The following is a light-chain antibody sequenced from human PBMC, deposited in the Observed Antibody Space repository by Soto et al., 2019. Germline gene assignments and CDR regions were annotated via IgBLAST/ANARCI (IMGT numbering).Light chain of an antibody. Sequence: EVVLTQSPGTLSLSPGEGATLSCRASQIVISNHLAWYQQKLGQPPRLLISGAATRATGIPDRFSGSGSGKDFTLTISRLEPEDFAVYYCQQYGLSLTFGGGTKVEIK. CDR1: QIVISNH. CDR3: QQYGLSLT. CDR2: GAA. V-gene: IGKV3-20*01. J-gene: IGKJ4*01.